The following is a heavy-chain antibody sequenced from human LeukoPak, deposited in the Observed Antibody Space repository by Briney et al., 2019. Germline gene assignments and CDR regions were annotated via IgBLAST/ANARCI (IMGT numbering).Heavy chain of an antibody. Sequence: PSETLSLTCAVYIESFSGYHWNWIRQTPGKGLEWIGEISDSGTTNINPSLRRRVSLSIDTSKNQFSLDMRSMTAADTAMYYCARDNDQLGLDPFDYWGQGTLVTVSS. CDR3: ARDNDQLGLDPFDY. D-gene: IGHD1-1*01. V-gene: IGHV4-34*01. J-gene: IGHJ4*02. CDR1: IESFSGYH. CDR2: ISDSGTT.